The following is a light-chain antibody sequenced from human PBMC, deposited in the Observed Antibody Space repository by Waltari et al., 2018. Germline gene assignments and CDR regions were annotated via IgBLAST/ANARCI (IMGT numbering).Light chain of an antibody. Sequence: EIVMTQSPLSLSVTLGEPASISCRSSQRLLHGNGNNYLDCYLQKPGHSPQVLIYLGSTRASGVPDMFSVSGSGTDFTLGISSVEATDVGVYYCMQARQTPSTFSPGTKLNIE. J-gene: IGKJ2*02. CDR2: LGS. CDR3: MQARQTPST. CDR1: QRLLHGNGNNY. V-gene: IGKV2-28*01.